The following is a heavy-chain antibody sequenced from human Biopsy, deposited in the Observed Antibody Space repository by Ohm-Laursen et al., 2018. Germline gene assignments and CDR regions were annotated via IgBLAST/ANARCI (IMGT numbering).Heavy chain of an antibody. CDR3: ARGNGPSA. Sequence: SLRLSCAASGITFNSDWMSWVRQAPGKGLEWVAIIREHGNEEFYVDSVKGRFTISEDNARNSVYLQMNSLRAEDTAIYYCARGNGPSAWGQGTLVTVSS. CDR1: GITFNSDW. CDR2: IREHGNEE. J-gene: IGHJ5*02. V-gene: IGHV3-7*04. D-gene: IGHD4-11*01.